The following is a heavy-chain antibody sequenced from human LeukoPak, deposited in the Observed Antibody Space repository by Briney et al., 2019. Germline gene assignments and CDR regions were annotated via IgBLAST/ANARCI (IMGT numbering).Heavy chain of an antibody. V-gene: IGHV1-69*13. D-gene: IGHD2-21*01. CDR3: ARGPYCGGDCYSLYQYYMDV. Sequence: SVKVSCKASGGTFSSYAISWVRQAPGQGLEWMGGIIPIFGTANYAQKFQGRVTITADESTSTAYMELSSLRSEDTAVYYCARGPYCGGDCYSLYQYYMDVWGKGTTVTVSS. CDR2: IIPIFGTA. CDR1: GGTFSSYA. J-gene: IGHJ6*03.